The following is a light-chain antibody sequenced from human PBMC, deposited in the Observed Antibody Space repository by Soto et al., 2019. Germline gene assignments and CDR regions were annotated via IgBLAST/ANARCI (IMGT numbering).Light chain of an antibody. CDR2: GAS. V-gene: IGKV3-20*01. Sequence: PGESATLSCRASRTVSITYLTWYQQKPGQAPRLLIFGASKRATGIPDRFSGSGSGRDFTLTISGLEPEDFAVYYCQQYGSSPLISFGQGTRLEIK. CDR1: RTVSITY. CDR3: QQYGSSPLIS. J-gene: IGKJ5*01.